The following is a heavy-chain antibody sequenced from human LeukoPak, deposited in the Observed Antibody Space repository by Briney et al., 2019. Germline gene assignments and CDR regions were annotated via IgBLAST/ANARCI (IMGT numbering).Heavy chain of an antibody. CDR3: AKQERSYSSGWYVFDY. D-gene: IGHD6-19*01. CDR2: IRYDGSNK. CDR1: GFTFSSYG. V-gene: IGHV3-30*02. J-gene: IGHJ4*02. Sequence: GGSLTLSCAASGFTFSSYGMHWVRQAPGKGLEWVAFIRYDGSNKYYADSVKGRFTISRDNSKNTLYLQMNSLRAEDTAVYYCAKQERSYSSGWYVFDYWGQGTLVTVSS.